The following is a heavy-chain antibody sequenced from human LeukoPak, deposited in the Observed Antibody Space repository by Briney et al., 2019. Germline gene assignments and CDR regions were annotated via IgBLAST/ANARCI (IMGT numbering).Heavy chain of an antibody. J-gene: IGHJ4*02. V-gene: IGHV1-24*01. Sequence: ASVKVSCKVSGYTLTELSMHWVRQAPGKGLEWMGGFNPEDVETIYARSFQGRLTVTEDTSTDTAYMELSSLRAEDTAMYYCATEIVGYGDVHYFDSWGQGTLVTVSS. D-gene: IGHD4-17*01. CDR3: ATEIVGYGDVHYFDS. CDR1: GYTLTELS. CDR2: FNPEDVET.